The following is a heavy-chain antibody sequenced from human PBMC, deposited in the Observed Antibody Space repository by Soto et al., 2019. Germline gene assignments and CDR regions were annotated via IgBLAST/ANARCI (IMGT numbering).Heavy chain of an antibody. CDR2: INPSGGST. Sequence: ASVKVSCKASGYTFTSYYMHWVRQAPGQGLEWMGIINPSGGSTSYAQKFQGRVTMTRDTSTSTVYMELSSLRSEDTAVYYCARDSGSYSSSTSCYNKEGWFDPWGQGTLVTVSS. D-gene: IGHD2-2*02. V-gene: IGHV1-46*01. J-gene: IGHJ5*02. CDR3: ARDSGSYSSSTSCYNKEGWFDP. CDR1: GYTFTSYY.